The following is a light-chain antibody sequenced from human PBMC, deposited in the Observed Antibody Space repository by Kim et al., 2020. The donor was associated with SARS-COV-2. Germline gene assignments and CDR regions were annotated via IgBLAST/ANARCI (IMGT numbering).Light chain of an antibody. V-gene: IGLV3-1*01. CDR1: KLGDKY. CDR3: QAWDSSTVV. J-gene: IGLJ2*01. CDR2: QDS. Sequence: VSPGQTASLTCSGDKLGDKYACWYQQKPGQSPVLVIYQDSKRPSGIPERFSGSNSGNTATLTISGTQAMDEADYYCQAWDSSTVVFGGGTRLTVL.